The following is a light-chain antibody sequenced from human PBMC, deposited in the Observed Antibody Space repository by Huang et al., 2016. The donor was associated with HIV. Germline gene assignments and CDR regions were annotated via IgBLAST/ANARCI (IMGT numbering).Light chain of an antibody. J-gene: IGKJ2*01. V-gene: IGKV3-11*01. CDR3: HQRRKWPQT. CDR2: DAS. Sequence: EILLTQSPTTLSLTPGETATLSCTASQSVGAYLGWYQQKPGQAPKLLIFDASHRATDVPLRFSGNGSETDFSLTITTLEPEDFVVYYCHQRRKWPQTFGQGTTLEI. CDR1: QSVGAY.